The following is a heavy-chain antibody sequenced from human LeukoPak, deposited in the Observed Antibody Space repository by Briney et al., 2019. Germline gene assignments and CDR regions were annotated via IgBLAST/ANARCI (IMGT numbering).Heavy chain of an antibody. D-gene: IGHD2-8*01. CDR2: ISSSGSGGNT. J-gene: IGHJ6*02. Sequence: PGGSLRLSCTASGVTLSSYAMSWARQAPGKGLEWVSGISSSGSGGNTYYADSVKGRFTISRDSSKNTLYLQMNSLRAEDTAVYYCAKDSGYCTNGVCYDGVWDYYGMDVWGQGTTVTVSS. CDR1: GVTLSSYA. CDR3: AKDSGYCTNGVCYDGVWDYYGMDV. V-gene: IGHV3-23*01.